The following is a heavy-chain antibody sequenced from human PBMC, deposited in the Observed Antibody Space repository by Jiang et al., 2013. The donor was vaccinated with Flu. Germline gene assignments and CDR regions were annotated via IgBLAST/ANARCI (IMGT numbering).Heavy chain of an antibody. Sequence: GSGLVKPLETLSLNCTVSGDSINTSAYYWGWIRQPPGKGLEWIGSVFYAGRAFYNPSLKSRLTISVDTFRSQFSLRLSSLTAADTAVYYRARLKRFLRGTTFDYWGQGALVTVSS. D-gene: IGHD1/OR15-1a*01. CDR1: GDSINTSAYY. V-gene: IGHV4-39*01. CDR3: ARLKRFLRGTTFDY. CDR2: VFYAGRA. J-gene: IGHJ4*02.